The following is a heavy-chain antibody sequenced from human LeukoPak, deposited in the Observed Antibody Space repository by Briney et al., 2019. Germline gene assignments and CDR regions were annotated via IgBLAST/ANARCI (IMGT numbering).Heavy chain of an antibody. V-gene: IGHV3-33*01. D-gene: IGHD2-21*02. CDR2: IWHDGNTE. CDR1: GFSFSTHG. CDR3: ARDHCGGDCSYLDY. J-gene: IGHJ4*02. Sequence: GGSLRLSCAGSGFSFSTHGMQWVRQAPAKGREWVTSIWHDGNTEYYTDSVKGRFTISRDNSKNTLFLQMNSLRAEDTAVYYCARDHCGGDCSYLDYWGQGALVTVSS.